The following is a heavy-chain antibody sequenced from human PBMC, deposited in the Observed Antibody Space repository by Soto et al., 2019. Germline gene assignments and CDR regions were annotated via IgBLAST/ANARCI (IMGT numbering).Heavy chain of an antibody. V-gene: IGHV4-34*01. CDR1: GGSFSGYY. D-gene: IGHD1-1*01. J-gene: IGHJ5*02. Sequence: SETLSLTCAVYGGSFSGYYWSWLRQPPGKGLEWIGEINHSGSTNYNPSLKSRVTISVDTSKNQFSLKVTSVTAADTAVYYCATANWSHHYFDPWGQGTLVTVS. CDR3: ATANWSHHYFDP. CDR2: INHSGST.